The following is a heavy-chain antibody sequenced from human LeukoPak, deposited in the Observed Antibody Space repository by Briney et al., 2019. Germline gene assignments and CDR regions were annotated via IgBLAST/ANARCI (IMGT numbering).Heavy chain of an antibody. J-gene: IGHJ4*02. D-gene: IGHD1-26*01. V-gene: IGHV3-15*01. CDR1: GFTFTNAW. CDR2: IKSKTDGGTI. CDR3: TTDLDESSSGAYYPFFFDS. Sequence: PGGSLRLSCAASGFTFTNAWMNWVRQAPGKGLEWVGRIKSKTDGGTINYSAPVKGRFTISRDDSKDTLYLQMKSLQTEDTAMYYCTTDLDESSSGAYYPFFFDSWGQGTLVTVSS.